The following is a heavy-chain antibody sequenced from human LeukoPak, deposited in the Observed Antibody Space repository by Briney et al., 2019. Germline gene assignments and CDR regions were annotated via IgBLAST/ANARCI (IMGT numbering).Heavy chain of an antibody. CDR1: GYTFTSYG. CDR3: ARDRWELLSGDY. Sequence: AAVKVSCKGPGYTFTSYGISWVRQAPGQGLEWMGWISAYNGNTNYAQKLQGRVTMTTDTSTSTAYMELRSLRADDTAVYYCARDRWELLSGDYWGQGTLVTVSS. CDR2: ISAYNGNT. D-gene: IGHD1-26*01. J-gene: IGHJ4*02. V-gene: IGHV1-18*01.